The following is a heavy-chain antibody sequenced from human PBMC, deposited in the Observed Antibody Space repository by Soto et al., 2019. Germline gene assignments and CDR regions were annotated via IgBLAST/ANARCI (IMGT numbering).Heavy chain of an antibody. CDR2: IYYSGST. V-gene: IGHV4-39*01. J-gene: IGHJ4*02. CDR3: ARLRHGGIAAAHLFDY. CDR1: GGSISSSSYY. Sequence: SETLSLTCTVSGGSISSSSYYWGWIRQPPGKGLEWIGSIYYSGSTYYNPSLKSRVTISVDTSKNQFSLKLSSVTAADTAVYYCARLRHGGIAAAHLFDYWGQGTLVTVSS. D-gene: IGHD6-13*01.